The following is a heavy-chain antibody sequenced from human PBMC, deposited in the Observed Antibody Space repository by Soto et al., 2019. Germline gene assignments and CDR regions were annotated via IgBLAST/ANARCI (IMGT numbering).Heavy chain of an antibody. D-gene: IGHD6-6*01. CDR1: GGSISSYY. CDR3: AREPSIAARPSRFGYYYGMDV. CDR2: IYYSGST. J-gene: IGHJ6*02. Sequence: SETLSLTCTVSGGSISSYYWSWIRQPPGKGLEWIGYIYYSGSTNHNPSLKSRVTISVDTSKNQFSLKLSSVTAADTAVYYCAREPSIAARPSRFGYYYGMDVWGQGTTVTVSS. V-gene: IGHV4-59*01.